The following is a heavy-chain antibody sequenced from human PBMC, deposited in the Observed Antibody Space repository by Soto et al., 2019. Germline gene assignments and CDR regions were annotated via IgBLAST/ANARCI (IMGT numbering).Heavy chain of an antibody. CDR2: IYYGGIT. CDR3: ARGIWVRGIIGFTGFDP. J-gene: IGHJ5*02. D-gene: IGHD3-10*01. V-gene: IGHV4-31*03. CDR1: GGSITSGGYY. Sequence: QVQLQESGPGLVKPSQTLSLPCSVSGGSITSGGYYWNWIGQHPGKGLEWIGYIYYGGITYYNPSRKSRLTLSVDTSKNHLSLKLSSATAADTAMYYCARGIWVRGIIGFTGFDPWGQGTLVTVSS.